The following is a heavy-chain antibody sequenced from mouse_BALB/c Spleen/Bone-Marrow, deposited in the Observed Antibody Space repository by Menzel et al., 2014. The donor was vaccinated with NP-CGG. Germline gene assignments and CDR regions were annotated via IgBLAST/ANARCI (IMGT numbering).Heavy chain of an antibody. V-gene: IGHV1-14*01. Sequence: EVQLQQSGPELVKPGASVKMSCKASGYTFTRYVMYWVKQKPGQGLEWIGYINPYNDGTKYNEKFKGKATLTSNKSSSTAYMELSSLTSEDSAVYYCARSLLRADYWGQGTSVTVSS. CDR3: ARSLLRADY. J-gene: IGHJ4*01. D-gene: IGHD1-1*01. CDR2: INPYNDGT. CDR1: GYTFTRYV.